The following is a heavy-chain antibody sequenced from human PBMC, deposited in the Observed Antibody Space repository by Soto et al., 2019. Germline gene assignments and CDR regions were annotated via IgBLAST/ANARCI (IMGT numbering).Heavy chain of an antibody. V-gene: IGHV1-69*06. J-gene: IGHJ4*02. CDR3: AGMEGATAGFDY. CDR1: GGTFSSYA. Sequence: SVKVSCKASGGTFSSYAISWVRQAPGQGLEWMGGIIPIFGTANYAQKFQGRVTITADKSTSTAYMELSSLRSEDTAVYYCAGMEGATAGFDYWGQGTLVTVSS. D-gene: IGHD1-26*01. CDR2: IIPIFGTA.